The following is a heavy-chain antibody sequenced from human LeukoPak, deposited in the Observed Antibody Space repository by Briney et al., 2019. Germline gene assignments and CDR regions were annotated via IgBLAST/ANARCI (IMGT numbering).Heavy chain of an antibody. CDR2: ISSSGSTI. CDR3: ARDLEDLWFGELNSYYYYYGVDV. J-gene: IGHJ6*02. Sequence: GGSLRLSCAASGFTFSDYYMSWIRQAPGKGLEWVSYISSSGSTIYYADSVKGRFTISRDNAKNSLYLQMNSLRAEDTAVYYCARDLEDLWFGELNSYYYYYGVDVWGQGTTVTVSS. CDR1: GFTFSDYY. V-gene: IGHV3-11*01. D-gene: IGHD3-10*01.